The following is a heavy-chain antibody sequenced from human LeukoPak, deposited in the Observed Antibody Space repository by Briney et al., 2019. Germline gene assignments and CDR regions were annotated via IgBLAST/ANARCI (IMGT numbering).Heavy chain of an antibody. D-gene: IGHD1-1*01. J-gene: IGHJ1*01. CDR1: GFTFYDYG. V-gene: IGHV3-20*04. CDR2: INWIGDTT. CDR3: ATNPPGRTYLQD. Sequence: RPGGSLRLSCAASGFTFYDYGMTWVRHVPGKGLEWIAEINWIGDTTRYGDSVKGRFTISRDNAKNSLDLQINSLRVEDTAFYYCATNPPGRTYLQDWGQGTLVTVSS.